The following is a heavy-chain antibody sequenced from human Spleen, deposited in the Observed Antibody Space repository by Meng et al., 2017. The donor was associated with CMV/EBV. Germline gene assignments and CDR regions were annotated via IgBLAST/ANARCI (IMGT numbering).Heavy chain of an antibody. CDR2: ISYDGSNK. Sequence: GGSLRLSCAASAFTFSSYAMHWVRLAPGKGLEWVAVISYDGSNKYYADSVKGRFTISRDNSKNTLYLQMNSLRAEDTAVYYCARDRAGTLDYWGQGTLVTVSS. CDR3: ARDRAGTLDY. CDR1: AFTFSSYA. D-gene: IGHD1-7*01. V-gene: IGHV3-30*04. J-gene: IGHJ4*02.